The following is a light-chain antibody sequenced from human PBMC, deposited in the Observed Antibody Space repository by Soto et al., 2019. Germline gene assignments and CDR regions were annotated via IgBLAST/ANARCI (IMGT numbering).Light chain of an antibody. Sequence: IQMTQSPSTLSSSVGDRVTITCRASQSISVWLAWYQQKAGKAPNLLIYKASRLESGVPSRFSGSGSETEFTLTISGLQPGDSATYYCQQHNNYPLTFGPGSKVDIX. J-gene: IGKJ3*01. CDR2: KAS. CDR1: QSISVW. V-gene: IGKV1-5*03. CDR3: QQHNNYPLT.